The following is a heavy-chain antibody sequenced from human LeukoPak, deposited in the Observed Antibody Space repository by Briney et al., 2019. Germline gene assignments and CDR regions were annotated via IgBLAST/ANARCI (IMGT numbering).Heavy chain of an antibody. Sequence: GGSLRLSCAVSGVTFTKSGMHWVRRAPGKGLEWVAFISHDGSKEYYVDSVKGRFTISRDNYENKVFLRMNSLRAEDTAVYYCATDKGNYYFDYWGHGMLVTVYS. V-gene: IGHV3-30*02. CDR3: ATDKGNYYFDY. D-gene: IGHD3-10*01. CDR1: GVTFTKSG. J-gene: IGHJ4*01. CDR2: ISHDGSKE.